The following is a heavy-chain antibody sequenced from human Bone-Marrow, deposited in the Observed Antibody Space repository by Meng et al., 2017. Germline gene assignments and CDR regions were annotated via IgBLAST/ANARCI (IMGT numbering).Heavy chain of an antibody. CDR3: ARSREDIVVLSRHQNYFGY. J-gene: IGHJ4*01. CDR1: GFTFSSYS. D-gene: IGHD2-2*01. CDR2: ISSSSSYI. V-gene: IGHV3-21*01. Sequence: GGSLRLSCAASGFTFSSYSINWVRHAPGKGLEWVSSISSSSSYIYYADSVKGRFTISRDNAKNSLYLQMNSLGAEDTAVYYCARSREDIVVLSRHQNYFGYWGPRKQGHR.